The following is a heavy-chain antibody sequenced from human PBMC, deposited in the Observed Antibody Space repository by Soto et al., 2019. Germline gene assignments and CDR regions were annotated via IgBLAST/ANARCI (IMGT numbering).Heavy chain of an antibody. CDR3: ARVAIAAAGHLPYYFDY. J-gene: IGHJ4*02. D-gene: IGHD6-13*01. CDR1: GGSISSYY. V-gene: IGHV4-59*01. CDR2: IYYSGST. Sequence: SETLSLTCTVSGGSISSYYWSWIRQPPGKGLEWIGYIYYSGSTNYNPSLKSRVNISVDTSKNQFSLKLSSVTAADTAVYYCARVAIAAAGHLPYYFDYWGQGTLVTVSS.